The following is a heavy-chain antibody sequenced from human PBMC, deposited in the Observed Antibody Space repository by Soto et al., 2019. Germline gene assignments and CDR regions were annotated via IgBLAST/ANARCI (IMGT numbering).Heavy chain of an antibody. J-gene: IGHJ4*02. V-gene: IGHV3-21*01. D-gene: IGHD2-15*01. CDR3: ARDRSPRYCSGGSCYYFDY. CDR2: ISSSSSYI. CDR1: GFTFSSYS. Sequence: GESLKISCAASGFTFSSYSMNWVRQAPGKGLEWVSSISSSSSYIYYADSVKGRFTISRDNAKNSLYLQMNSLRAEDTAVYYCARDRSPRYCSGGSCYYFDYWGQGTLVTVSS.